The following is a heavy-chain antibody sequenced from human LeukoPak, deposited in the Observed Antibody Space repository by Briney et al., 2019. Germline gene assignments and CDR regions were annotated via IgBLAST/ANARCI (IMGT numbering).Heavy chain of an antibody. Sequence: SVKVSCKASGGTFSSYAISWVRQAPGQGLEWMGGIIPIFGTANYAQKFQGRVTITADESTSTAYMELSSLRSEDTAVYYCAREHYYDSSGYYQPFDYWGQGTLVTVSS. CDR3: AREHYYDSSGYYQPFDY. CDR2: IIPIFGTA. J-gene: IGHJ4*02. D-gene: IGHD3-22*01. V-gene: IGHV1-69*13. CDR1: GGTFSSYA.